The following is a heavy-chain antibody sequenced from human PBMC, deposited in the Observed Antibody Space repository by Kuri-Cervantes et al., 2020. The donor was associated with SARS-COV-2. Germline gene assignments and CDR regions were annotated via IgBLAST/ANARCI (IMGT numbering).Heavy chain of an antibody. CDR2: INPNSGGT. J-gene: IGHJ3*02. Sequence: SVQVSCKASGYTFTGYYMHWVRQAPGQGLEWMGWINPNSGGTNYAQKFQGWVTMTRDTSISTVYMELSRLRSDDTAVYYCSRSTPSRRLVVISQGGAFDIWGQGTMVTVSS. V-gene: IGHV1-2*04. CDR1: GYTFTGYY. CDR3: SRSTPSRRLVVISQGGAFDI. D-gene: IGHD3-22*01.